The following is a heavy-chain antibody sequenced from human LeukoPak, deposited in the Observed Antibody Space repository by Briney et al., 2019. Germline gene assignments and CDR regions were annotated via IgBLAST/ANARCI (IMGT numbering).Heavy chain of an antibody. Sequence: GGSLRLSWAAPGFTFSSYAMSWVRQAPGKGLEWVSAISGSGGSTYYADSVKGRFTISRDNSRNTLYLQMNSLRAEDTAVYYCANRGSYEYYFDYWGQGTLVTVSS. CDR1: GFTFSSYA. V-gene: IGHV3-23*01. CDR3: ANRGSYEYYFDY. J-gene: IGHJ4*02. D-gene: IGHD1-26*01. CDR2: ISGSGGST.